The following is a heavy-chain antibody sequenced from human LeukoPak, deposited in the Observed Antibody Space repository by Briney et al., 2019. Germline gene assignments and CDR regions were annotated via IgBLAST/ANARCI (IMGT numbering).Heavy chain of an antibody. J-gene: IGHJ4*02. CDR2: IYSGGST. CDR1: GFTVSSNY. Sequence: GGSLRLSCAASGFTVSSNYMSWVRQAPGKGLEWVSVIYSGGSTYYADTVKGRFTISRDNSKNTLYLQMNILRAEDTAVYYCAGGEGYSYAPEYFDYWGQGTLVTVSA. V-gene: IGHV3-53*01. D-gene: IGHD5-18*01. CDR3: AGGEGYSYAPEYFDY.